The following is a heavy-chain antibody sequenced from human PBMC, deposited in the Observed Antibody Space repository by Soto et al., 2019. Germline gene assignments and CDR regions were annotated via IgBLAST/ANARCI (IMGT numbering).Heavy chain of an antibody. CDR1: GYTFTSFG. D-gene: IGHD2-15*01. J-gene: IGHJ6*02. V-gene: IGHV1-18*01. CDR3: ARARIFYGLDV. CDR2: INAYNVYNGNT. Sequence: QVQLVQSGAEVKKPGASVKVSCKASGYTFTSFGISWVRQAPGQGLEWMGWINAYNVYNGNTNYAQNLQGRVTMTTETSTRTAYMELRSLRSDDTAVYYCARARIFYGLDVWGQGTTVTVSS.